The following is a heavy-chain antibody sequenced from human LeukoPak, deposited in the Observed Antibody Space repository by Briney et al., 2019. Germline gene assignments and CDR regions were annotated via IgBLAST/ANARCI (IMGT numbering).Heavy chain of an antibody. CDR2: IKQDGSEK. D-gene: IGHD2-2*01. CDR1: GFTSSSYW. Sequence: PGGSLRLSCAASGFTSSSYWMSWVRQAPGKGLEWVANIKQDGSEKYYVDSVKGRFTISRDNAKNSLYLQMNSLRAEDTAVYYCARYLLSVPYGYYYYGMDVWGQGTTVTVSS. V-gene: IGHV3-7*01. CDR3: ARYLLSVPYGYYYYGMDV. J-gene: IGHJ6*02.